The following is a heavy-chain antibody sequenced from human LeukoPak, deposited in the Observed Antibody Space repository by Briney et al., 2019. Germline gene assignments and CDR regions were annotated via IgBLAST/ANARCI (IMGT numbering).Heavy chain of an antibody. CDR3: ARDYYDSSGYYYLDY. D-gene: IGHD3-22*01. J-gene: IGHJ4*02. CDR1: GFTFSDYY. Sequence: AGGSLRLSCAASGFTFSDYYMSRIRQAPGKGLEWVSYISSSGSTIYYADSVKGRFTISRDNAKNSLYLQMNSLRAEDTAVYYCARDYYDSSGYYYLDYWGQGTLVTVSS. V-gene: IGHV3-11*04. CDR2: ISSSGSTI.